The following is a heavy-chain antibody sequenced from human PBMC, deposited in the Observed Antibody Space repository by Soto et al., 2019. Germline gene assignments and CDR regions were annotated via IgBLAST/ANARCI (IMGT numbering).Heavy chain of an antibody. V-gene: IGHV3-21*04. CDR3: TKEWGRPLDD. D-gene: IGHD7-27*01. Sequence: GSLRLSCAASGFTFSSYSMNWVRQAPGKGLEWVSSINIVNNYTYYADSVKGRFTISRDNSKNTLYLQMNSLRAEDTAVYYCTKEWGRPLDDWGQGTPVTVSS. CDR2: INIVNNYT. J-gene: IGHJ4*02. CDR1: GFTFSSYS.